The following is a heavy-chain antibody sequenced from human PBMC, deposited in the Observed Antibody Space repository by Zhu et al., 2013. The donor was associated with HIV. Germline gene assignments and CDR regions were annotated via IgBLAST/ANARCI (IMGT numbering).Heavy chain of an antibody. CDR2: INPNSGGT. D-gene: IGHD3-10*01. CDR3: ARGLLWFGELYGMDV. V-gene: IGHV1-2*02. J-gene: IGHJ6*01. CDR1: GYTFTGYY. Sequence: QVQLVQSGAEVKKPGASVKVSCKASGYTFTGYYMHWVRLAPGQGLEWMGWINPNSGGTNYAQKFQGRVTMTRDTSISTAYMELSRLRSDDTAVYYCARGLLWFGELYGMDVWGPRGPRSPSPQ.